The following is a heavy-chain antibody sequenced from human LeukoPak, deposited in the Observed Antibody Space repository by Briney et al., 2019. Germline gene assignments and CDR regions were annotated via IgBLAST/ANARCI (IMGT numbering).Heavy chain of an antibody. Sequence: GGSLRLSCAASGFTFDDYAMHWVRQAPGKGLEWVSGISWNSGSIGYADSVKGRFTISRDNAKNSLYLQMNSLRAEDTALYYCAKDVSSSTSSSMDVWGQGTTVTVSS. J-gene: IGHJ6*02. CDR3: AKDVSSSTSSSMDV. D-gene: IGHD2-2*01. V-gene: IGHV3-9*01. CDR1: GFTFDDYA. CDR2: ISWNSGSI.